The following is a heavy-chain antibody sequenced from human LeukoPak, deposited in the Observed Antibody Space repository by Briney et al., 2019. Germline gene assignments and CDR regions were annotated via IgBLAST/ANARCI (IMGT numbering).Heavy chain of an antibody. CDR3: ARAPSEIGGYYPEYFRH. V-gene: IGHV3-74*01. Sequence: GGSLRLSCAASGFTFSSYWMHWVRQAPGKGLVWVSRIKSDGSTRYADSVKRRFTVSRDNGKNTVSLPMNSLRAEDTGVCYCARAPSEIGGYYPEYFRHWGQGTLVIVSS. CDR2: IKSDGST. CDR1: GFTFSSYW. J-gene: IGHJ1*01. D-gene: IGHD3-22*01.